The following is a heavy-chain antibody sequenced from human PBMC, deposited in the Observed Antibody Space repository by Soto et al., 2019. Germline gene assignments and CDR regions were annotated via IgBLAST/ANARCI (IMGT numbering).Heavy chain of an antibody. J-gene: IGHJ4*02. Sequence: HPGGSLRLSCAASGFTFSSYGMHWVRQAPGKGLEQAAAIWYDGSNKYYADSVKGRFTISRDNSKNTLYLQMNSLRAEDTAVYYCARAPAPYCTNGVCYGGFDYWGQGTLVTVSS. CDR1: GFTFSSYG. V-gene: IGHV3-33*01. D-gene: IGHD2-8*01. CDR2: IWYDGSNK. CDR3: ARAPAPYCTNGVCYGGFDY.